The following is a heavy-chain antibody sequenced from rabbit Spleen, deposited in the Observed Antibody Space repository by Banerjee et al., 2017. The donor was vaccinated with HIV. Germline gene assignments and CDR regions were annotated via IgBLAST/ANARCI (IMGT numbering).Heavy chain of an antibody. V-gene: IGHV1S45*01. D-gene: IGHD8-1*01. CDR1: GFSFSSSYY. J-gene: IGHJ6*01. Sequence: EQLEESGGGLVQPGGSLTLTCTASGFSFSSSYYMCWVRQAPGKGLEWIACIATSSSFFTYYASWAKGRFTCSKASSTTVTLQMTSLTAADTATYFCARDTGTSFSTYGMDLWGQGTLVTVS. CDR2: IATSSSFFT. CDR3: ARDTGTSFSTYGMDL.